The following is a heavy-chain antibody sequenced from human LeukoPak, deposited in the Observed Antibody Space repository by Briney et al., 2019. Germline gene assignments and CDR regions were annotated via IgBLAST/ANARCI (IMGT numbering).Heavy chain of an antibody. D-gene: IGHD4-17*01. CDR2: ISAYNGNT. CDR3: ARGLFDYTHDYGDYEGGDAFDI. J-gene: IGHJ3*02. Sequence: GASVKVSCKASGYTFTGYGISWVRQAPGQGLEWMGWISAYNGNTNYAQKLQGRVTMTTDTSTSTAYMELRSLRSDDTAVYYCARGLFDYTHDYGDYEGGDAFDIWGQGTMVTVSS. V-gene: IGHV1-18*01. CDR1: GYTFTGYG.